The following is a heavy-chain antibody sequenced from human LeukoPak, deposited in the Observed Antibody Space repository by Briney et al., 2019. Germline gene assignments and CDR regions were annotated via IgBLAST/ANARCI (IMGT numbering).Heavy chain of an antibody. Sequence: SETLSLTCTVSGGSISSSNYYWAWIRQPPGQGLVWIGSIYYRGNAYYNPSLKSRVTISVDTSKNQFSPSLSSVTAADTAVYYCAREEVRSGDWGQGTLVTVTS. CDR1: GGSISSSNYY. V-gene: IGHV4-39*07. D-gene: IGHD3-22*01. CDR3: AREEVRSGD. J-gene: IGHJ4*02. CDR2: IYYRGNA.